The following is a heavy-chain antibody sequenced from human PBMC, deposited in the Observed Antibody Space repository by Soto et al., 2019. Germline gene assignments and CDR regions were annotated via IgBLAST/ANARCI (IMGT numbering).Heavy chain of an antibody. J-gene: IGHJ6*02. V-gene: IGHV4-59*01. CDR1: GGSISSYY. D-gene: IGHD3-3*01. CDR2: IYYSGST. CDR3: ARARAVLRFLEWLPTPDGMDV. Sequence: PSETLSLTCTVSGGSISSYYWSRIRQPPGKGLEWIGYIYYSGSTNYNPSLKSRVTISVDTSKNQFSLKLSSVTAADTAVYYCARARAVLRFLEWLPTPDGMDVWGHGTTVTVSS.